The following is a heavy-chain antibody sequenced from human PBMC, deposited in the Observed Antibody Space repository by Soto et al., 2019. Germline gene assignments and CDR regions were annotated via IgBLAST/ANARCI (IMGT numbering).Heavy chain of an antibody. CDR1: GFTFSDYY. V-gene: IGHV3-11*06. J-gene: IGHJ4*02. CDR3: ARGRLGSSWIDY. D-gene: IGHD6-13*01. Sequence: GSLRLSCAASGFTFSDYYMSWIRQAPGKGLEWVSYISSSSSYTNYADSVKGRFTISRDNAKNSLYLQMNSLRAEDTAVYYCARGRLGSSWIDYWGQGNLVTVSS. CDR2: ISSSSSYT.